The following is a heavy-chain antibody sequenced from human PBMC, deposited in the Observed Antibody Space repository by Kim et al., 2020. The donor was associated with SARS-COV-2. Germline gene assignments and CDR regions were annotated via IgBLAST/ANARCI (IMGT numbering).Heavy chain of an antibody. V-gene: IGHV3-30*04. Sequence: GGSLRLSCAASGFTFSSYAMHWVRQAPGKGLEWVAVISYDGSNKYYADSVKGRFTISRDNSKNTLYLQMNSLRAEDTAVYYCARTIAVAGMGAFDIWGQGTMVTVSS. CDR2: ISYDGSNK. J-gene: IGHJ3*02. CDR1: GFTFSSYA. CDR3: ARTIAVAGMGAFDI. D-gene: IGHD6-19*01.